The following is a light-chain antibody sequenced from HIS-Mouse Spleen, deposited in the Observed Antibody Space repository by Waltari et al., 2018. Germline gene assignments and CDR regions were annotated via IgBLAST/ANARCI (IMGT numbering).Light chain of an antibody. CDR3: SSYTSSSTEV. V-gene: IGLV2-14*03. Sequence: QSALTQPASVSGSPGQSITISCTGPSSDVGGYNYVSWYQQHPGKAPKLMIYDVINRPSGVSNRFSGSKSGNTASLTISGLQAEDEADYYCSSYTSSSTEVFGGGTKLTVL. CDR2: DVI. CDR1: SSDVGGYNY. J-gene: IGLJ2*01.